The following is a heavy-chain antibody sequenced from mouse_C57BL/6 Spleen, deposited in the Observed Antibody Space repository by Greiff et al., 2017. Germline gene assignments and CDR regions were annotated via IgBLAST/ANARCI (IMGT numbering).Heavy chain of an antibody. D-gene: IGHD2-1*01. J-gene: IGHJ4*01. CDR1: GYTFTDYY. V-gene: IGHV1-26*01. CDR3: ARSVGYGNYGSAMDY. CDR2: INPNNGGT. Sequence: EVQLQQSGPELVKPGASVKISCKASGYTFTDYYMNWVKQSHGKSLEWIGDINPNNGGTSYNQKFKGKATLTVDKSSSTAYMELRSLTSEDSAVYYCARSVGYGNYGSAMDYWGRGTSVTVSS.